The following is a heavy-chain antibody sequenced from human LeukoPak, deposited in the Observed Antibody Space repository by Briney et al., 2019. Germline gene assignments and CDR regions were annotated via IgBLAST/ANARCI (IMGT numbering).Heavy chain of an antibody. J-gene: IGHJ4*02. CDR2: ISSSSSYI. CDR3: ARGTMFPYYFDY. CDR1: GFTFSSYS. V-gene: IGHV3-21*01. D-gene: IGHD3-10*02. Sequence: GGSLRLSCAASGFTFSSYSMKWVRQAPGKGLEWVSFISSSSSYIYYRDSVKGRLTISRDNARNSLYLQMNSLRAEDTAVYYCARGTMFPYYFDYWGQGTLVTVSP.